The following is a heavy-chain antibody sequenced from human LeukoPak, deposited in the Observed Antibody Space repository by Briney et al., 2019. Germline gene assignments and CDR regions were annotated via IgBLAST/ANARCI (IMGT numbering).Heavy chain of an antibody. V-gene: IGHV4-31*03. CDR2: IYYSGGT. D-gene: IGHD6-13*01. CDR1: GGSISSGGYY. CDR3: ARAYSSSWCDY. Sequence: SETLSLTCTVSGGSISSGGYYWSWIRQHPGKGLEWIGYIYYSGGTYYSPSLKSRVTISVDTSKNQFSLKLSSVTAADTAVYYCARAYSSSWCDYWGQGTLVTVSS. J-gene: IGHJ4*02.